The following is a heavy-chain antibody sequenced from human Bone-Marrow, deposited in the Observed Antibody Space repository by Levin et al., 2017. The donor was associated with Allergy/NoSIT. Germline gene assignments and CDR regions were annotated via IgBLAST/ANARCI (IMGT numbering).Heavy chain of an antibody. J-gene: IGHJ6*02. CDR1: GFTFSSYG. CDR3: ARGFRCGITGTVCAWDGLRPYYYYYGMDV. CDR2: IWYDGSNK. V-gene: IGHV3-33*01. Sequence: PSETLSLTCAASGFTFSSYGMHWVRQAPGKGLEWVAVIWYDGSNKYYADSVKGRFTISRDNSKNTLYLQMNSLRAEDTAVYYCARGFRCGITGTVCAWDGLRPYYYYYGMDVWGQGTTVTVSS. D-gene: IGHD1-7*01.